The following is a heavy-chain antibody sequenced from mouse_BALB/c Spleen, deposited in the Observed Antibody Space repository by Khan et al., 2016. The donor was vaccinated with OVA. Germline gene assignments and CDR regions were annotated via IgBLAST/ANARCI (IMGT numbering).Heavy chain of an antibody. D-gene: IGHD6-2*01. J-gene: IGHJ1*01. V-gene: IGHV9-1*02. CDR3: ARISSYWYSDV. Sequence: VQLVESGPELKKPGETVKISCKASGYTFTNYGMYWVKQAPGKGLKWMGWINTYTGEPTYADDFKGRFVFSLETSASTAYLQISNLKNEDMTTYFCARISSYWYSDVWGAGTTVTVSS. CDR2: INTYTGEP. CDR1: GYTFTNYG.